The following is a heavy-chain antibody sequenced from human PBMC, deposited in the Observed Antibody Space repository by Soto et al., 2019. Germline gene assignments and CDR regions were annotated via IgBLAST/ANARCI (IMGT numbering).Heavy chain of an antibody. V-gene: IGHV4-31*03. J-gene: IGHJ2*01. CDR1: GGSISSGGYY. D-gene: IGHD3-22*01. CDR2: IYYSGST. Sequence: SSETLSLTCTVSGGSISSGGYYWSWIGQHPGKGLEWIGYIYYSGSTYYNPSLKSRVTISVDTSKNQFSLKLSSVTAADTAVYYCARGGNSSGYYLYWYFDLWGRGTLVTVSS. CDR3: ARGGNSSGYYLYWYFDL.